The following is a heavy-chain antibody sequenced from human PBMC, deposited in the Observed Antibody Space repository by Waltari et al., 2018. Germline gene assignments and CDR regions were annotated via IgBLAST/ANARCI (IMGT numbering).Heavy chain of an antibody. J-gene: IGHJ1*01. Sequence: EVRLVESGGVGVQPGGSLRLSCAGSGFTFEDFTMHWVRQAPGKGLGVVSYSSWDGCDSFYADSVKGRFTISRDNTKNSLYLQMNSLRTDDTALYYCARDDHGQQLAYWGQGTLVTVSS. CDR2: SSWDGCDS. CDR1: GFTFEDFT. V-gene: IGHV3-43*01. CDR3: ARDDHGQQLAY. D-gene: IGHD6-13*01.